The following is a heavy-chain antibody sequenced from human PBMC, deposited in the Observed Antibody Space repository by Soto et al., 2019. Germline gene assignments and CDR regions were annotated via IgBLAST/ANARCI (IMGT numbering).Heavy chain of an antibody. CDR2: ISWNSCSI. J-gene: IGHJ5*02. D-gene: IGHD5-18*01. CDR1: VFTFDDYA. CDR3: AKARYSYGYGTFDP. Sequence: SLRLYCAASVFTFDDYAMHWVRQAPGKGLEWVSGISWNSCSIGYADSVKGRFTISRDNAKNSLYLQMNSLRAEDTALYYCAKARYSYGYGTFDPWGQGTLVTVSS. V-gene: IGHV3-9*01.